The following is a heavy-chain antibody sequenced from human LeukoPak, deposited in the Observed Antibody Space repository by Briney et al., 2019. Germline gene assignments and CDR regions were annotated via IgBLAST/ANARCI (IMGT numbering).Heavy chain of an antibody. CDR2: IYTSGST. J-gene: IGHJ2*01. V-gene: IGHV4-4*07. D-gene: IGHD6-19*01. CDR1: GGSFSPYY. CDR3: ARVAQKLERIALAATSEWRANWYFDL. Sequence: SETLSLTCTVSGGSFSPYYWSWIRHPAGRGLEWIGRIYTSGSTNYNPSLKSRVTMSVDTSKNQFSLKLSSVTAADTAVYYCARVAQKLERIALAATSEWRANWYFDLWGRGTLVTVSS.